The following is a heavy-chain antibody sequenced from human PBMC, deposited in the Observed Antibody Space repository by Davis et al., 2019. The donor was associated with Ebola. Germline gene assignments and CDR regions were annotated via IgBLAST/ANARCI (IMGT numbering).Heavy chain of an antibody. CDR1: GGSFSGYY. Sequence: SETLSLTCAVYGGSFSGYYWSWIRQPPGKGLEWIGSIYYSGSTYYNPSLKSRVTISVDTSKNQFSLKLSSVTAGDTAVYYCARRSAEGDYWGQGTLVTVSS. CDR2: IYYSGST. J-gene: IGHJ4*02. V-gene: IGHV4-34*01. CDR3: ARRSAEGDY.